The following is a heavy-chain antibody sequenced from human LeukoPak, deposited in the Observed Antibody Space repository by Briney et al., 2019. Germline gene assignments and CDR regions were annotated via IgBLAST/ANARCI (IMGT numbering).Heavy chain of an antibody. Sequence: PSETLSLTCTVSGGSISSSSYYWGWIRQSPGKGLEWIGSIYYSGSTYYNPSLKSRVTISVDTSKNQFSLKLSSVTAADTAVYYCARVVAGHSSGYQDYWGQGTLVTVSS. CDR1: GGSISSSSYY. CDR2: IYYSGST. D-gene: IGHD3-22*01. J-gene: IGHJ4*02. CDR3: ARVVAGHSSGYQDY. V-gene: IGHV4-39*07.